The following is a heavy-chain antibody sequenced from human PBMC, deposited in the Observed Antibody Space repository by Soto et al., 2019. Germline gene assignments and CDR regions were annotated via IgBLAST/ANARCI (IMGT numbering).Heavy chain of an antibody. J-gene: IGHJ6*02. D-gene: IGHD3-10*01. V-gene: IGHV1-69*13. CDR3: ARAGSGELLSTLIQAYYYYGMDV. CDR2: IIPIFGTA. CDR1: GGTFSSYA. Sequence: SVKVSCKASGGTFSSYAISWVRQAPGQGLEWMGGIIPIFGTANYAQKFQGRVTITADESTSTAYMELSSLRSEDTAVYYCARAGSGELLSTLIQAYYYYGMDVWGQGTTVTVSS.